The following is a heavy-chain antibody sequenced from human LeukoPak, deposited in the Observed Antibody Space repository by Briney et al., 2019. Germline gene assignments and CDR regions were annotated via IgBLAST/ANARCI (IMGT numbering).Heavy chain of an antibody. CDR2: TRNKANRYTT. CDR1: GVSFSDHY. J-gene: IGHJ4*02. Sequence: GGSLRLSRAASGVSFSDHYLDCVSPTPEKGLEWVGRTRNKANRYTTEYAASVKGRFTITRDDSKNSLYLQMNSLKAEDTAVYYCARVLGPYDPANYWGQGTLVTV. D-gene: IGHD5-18*01. V-gene: IGHV3-72*01. CDR3: ARVLGPYDPANY.